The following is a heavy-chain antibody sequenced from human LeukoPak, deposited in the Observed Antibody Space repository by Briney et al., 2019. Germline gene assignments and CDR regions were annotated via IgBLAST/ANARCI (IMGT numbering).Heavy chain of an antibody. CDR2: ISAYNGNT. V-gene: IGHV1-18*01. J-gene: IGHJ5*02. D-gene: IGHD3-16*01. Sequence: ASVKDSCQASGYTFPCHGISRVRPAAGQGLEWMGWISAYNGNTNYAQKLQGRVTMTTETSTSTAYMELRGLRSDDPAVYYWARDRDDSGFGCFDPWGQGTLVTVSS. CDR3: ARDRDDSGFGCFDP. CDR1: GYTFPCHG.